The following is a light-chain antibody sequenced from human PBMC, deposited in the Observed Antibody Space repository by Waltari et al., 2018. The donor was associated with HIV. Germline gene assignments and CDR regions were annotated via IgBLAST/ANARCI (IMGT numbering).Light chain of an antibody. CDR1: QSISTS. CDR3: QQSYSTPGYT. V-gene: IGKV1-39*01. CDR2: AAS. Sequence: DIQMTQSPSSLSASVGDRVTITCRASQSISTSLNWYQQKPGKAPKLLIYAASSLQCGVPSRFSGSGSVTDFTHTISSLQPEDFATYYCQQSYSTPGYTFGQGTKLEIK. J-gene: IGKJ2*01.